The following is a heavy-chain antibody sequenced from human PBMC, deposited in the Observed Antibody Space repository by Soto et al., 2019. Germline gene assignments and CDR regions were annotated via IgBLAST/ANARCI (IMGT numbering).Heavy chain of an antibody. D-gene: IGHD3-16*01. CDR1: GGSMSSHY. Sequence: SETLSLTCTVSGGSMSSHYWTWLRQSPGKGLEWIGYISYSGSSYYNPSLKSRVTISADTSRNQFSLRLTSVIAADTAVYFCARADPDASVGFWGQGTLVTVSS. V-gene: IGHV4-59*11. CDR3: ARADPDASVGF. CDR2: ISYSGSS. J-gene: IGHJ4*02.